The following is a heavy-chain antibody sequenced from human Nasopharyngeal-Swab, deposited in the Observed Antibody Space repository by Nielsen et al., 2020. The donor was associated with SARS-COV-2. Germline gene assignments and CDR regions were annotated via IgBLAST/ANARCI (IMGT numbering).Heavy chain of an antibody. V-gene: IGHV3-30-3*01. CDR3: AREGGLVRFWDY. Sequence: GESLNIHCAASGLIFSSYAMHRVRQAPGTGQEWVAVISYDESNKYYAESVKGRFTIYSDNSKQPLYLPMNGLRAEDTAVYYCAREGGLVRFWDYWGQGTLVTVSS. CDR2: ISYDESNK. J-gene: IGHJ4*02. D-gene: IGHD3-16*01. CDR1: GLIFSSYA.